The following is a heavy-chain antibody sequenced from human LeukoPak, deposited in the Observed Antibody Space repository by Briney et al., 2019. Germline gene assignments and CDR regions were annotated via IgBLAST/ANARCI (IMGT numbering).Heavy chain of an antibody. J-gene: IGHJ4*02. Sequence: ASVKVSCKTSGYTFTSYAMHWVRQAPGQRLEWMGWINTGNGNTKYSEGFQARVTITRDTSARTVYMELSGLRSEDTAVYYCARGHGGNSDYFDYWGQGTLVTVSS. V-gene: IGHV1-3*04. CDR2: INTGNGNT. CDR3: ARGHGGNSDYFDY. CDR1: GYTFTSYA. D-gene: IGHD4-23*01.